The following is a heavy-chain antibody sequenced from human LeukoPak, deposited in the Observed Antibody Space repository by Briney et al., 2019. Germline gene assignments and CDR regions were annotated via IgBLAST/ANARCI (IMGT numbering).Heavy chain of an antibody. Sequence: GGSLRLSCVASGFPFSNYWMSWVRQAPGKGPEWVASIKQDGSETFYVDSVKGRFTISKDNAKSSLYLLMNSLRAEDTGVYYCAREDHSKYEYWGQGTLVTVSS. J-gene: IGHJ4*02. CDR3: AREDHSKYEY. CDR2: IKQDGSET. D-gene: IGHD4-11*01. V-gene: IGHV3-7*01. CDR1: GFPFSNYW.